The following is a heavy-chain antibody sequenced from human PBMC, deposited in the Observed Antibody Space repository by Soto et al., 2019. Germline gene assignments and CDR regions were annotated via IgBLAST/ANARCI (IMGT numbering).Heavy chain of an antibody. D-gene: IGHD2-15*01. J-gene: IGHJ4*02. CDR1: GGSISTNNW. CDR2: IYQSGNT. V-gene: IGHV4-4*02. Sequence: QVQLQESGPGLVKPSGTLSLTCAVSGGSISTNNWWSWVRRPPGKGLEWIGEIYQSGNTNYNSSLKSRVTISIDKSSNEFSLNERSVTAADTAVYYCARVMGVASGGPLAYWGQGALVSVSS. CDR3: ARVMGVASGGPLAY.